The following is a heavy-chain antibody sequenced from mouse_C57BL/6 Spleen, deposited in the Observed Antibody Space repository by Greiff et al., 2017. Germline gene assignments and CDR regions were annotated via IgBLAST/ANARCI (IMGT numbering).Heavy chain of an antibody. D-gene: IGHD1-1*01. CDR3: ASFITFYYFDY. CDR2: ISGGGGNT. J-gene: IGHJ2*01. Sequence: EVKLVESGGGLVKPGGSLKLSCAASGFTFSSYTMSWVRQTPEKRLEWVATISGGGGNTYYPDSVKGRFTISRDNAKNTLYLQMSSLRSEDTALYYCASFITFYYFDYWGQGTTLTVSS. CDR1: GFTFSSYT. V-gene: IGHV5-9*01.